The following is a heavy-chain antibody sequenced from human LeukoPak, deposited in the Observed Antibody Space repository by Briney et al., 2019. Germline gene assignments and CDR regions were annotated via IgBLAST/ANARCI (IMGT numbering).Heavy chain of an antibody. Sequence: SETLSLTCTVSGGSISSYYWSWVRQPPGKGLEWIGYIYTSGSTNYNPSLKSRVTISVDTSKNQFSLKLSSVTAADTAVYYCARLGRRYYDILTGYSESSPFDYWGQGTLVTVSS. CDR2: IYTSGST. V-gene: IGHV4-4*09. J-gene: IGHJ4*02. CDR3: ARLGRRYYDILTGYSESSPFDY. D-gene: IGHD3-9*01. CDR1: GGSISSYY.